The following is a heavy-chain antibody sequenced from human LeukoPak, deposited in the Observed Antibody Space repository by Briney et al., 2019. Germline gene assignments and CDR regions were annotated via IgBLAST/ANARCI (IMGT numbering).Heavy chain of an antibody. Sequence: GGTLRLSCAASGFTFSSFGMTWVRQAPGKGLEWVSAITRSGGSTYYRDSVKGRFTISRDNAKNSLYLQMNSLRAEDTALYYCARASYDYVWGSYRSYYYYMDVWGKGTTVTVSS. J-gene: IGHJ6*03. V-gene: IGHV3-23*01. CDR2: ITRSGGST. CDR3: ARASYDYVWGSYRSYYYYMDV. D-gene: IGHD3-16*02. CDR1: GFTFSSFG.